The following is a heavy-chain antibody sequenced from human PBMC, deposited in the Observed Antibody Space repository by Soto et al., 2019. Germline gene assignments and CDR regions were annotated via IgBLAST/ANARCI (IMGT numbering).Heavy chain of an antibody. CDR1: GFTFDDYA. J-gene: IGHJ4*02. V-gene: IGHV3-9*01. Sequence: PVGSLRLSCAASGFTFDDYAMHWVRQAPGKGLDWVSGISWNSGSIGYADSVKGRFTISRDNAKNSLYLQMNSLRAEDTALYYCAKDIIRKIKGVVAETAPFDYWRQGTLVTVSS. D-gene: IGHD2-15*01. CDR2: ISWNSGSI. CDR3: AKDIIRKIKGVVAETAPFDY.